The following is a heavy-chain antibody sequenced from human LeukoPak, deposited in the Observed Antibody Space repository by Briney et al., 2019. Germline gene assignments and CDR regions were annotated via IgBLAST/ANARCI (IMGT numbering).Heavy chain of an antibody. J-gene: IGHJ6*02. Sequence: PGGSLRLSCAASGFTFSSYAMHWVRQAPGKGLEWVAVISYDGSNKYYADSVKGRFTISRDNSKNTLYLQMNSLRAEDTAVYYCARDMVRGVTYYYYGMDVWGQGTTVTVSS. V-gene: IGHV3-30-3*01. CDR1: GFTFSSYA. CDR2: ISYDGSNK. CDR3: ARDMVRGVTYYYYGMDV. D-gene: IGHD3-10*01.